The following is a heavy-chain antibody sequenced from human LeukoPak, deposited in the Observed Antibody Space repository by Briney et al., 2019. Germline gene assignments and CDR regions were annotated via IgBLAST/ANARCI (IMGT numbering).Heavy chain of an antibody. V-gene: IGHV4-39*07. Sequence: PSETLSLTCTVSGGSISSSSYYWGWIRQPPGKGLEWIGSIYYSGSTYYNPSLKSRVTISVDTSKNQFSLKLSSVTAADTAVYYCASADCSGGSCYSFSGNAFDIWGQGTMVTVSS. CDR1: GGSISSSSYY. J-gene: IGHJ3*02. CDR2: IYYSGST. D-gene: IGHD2-15*01. CDR3: ASADCSGGSCYSFSGNAFDI.